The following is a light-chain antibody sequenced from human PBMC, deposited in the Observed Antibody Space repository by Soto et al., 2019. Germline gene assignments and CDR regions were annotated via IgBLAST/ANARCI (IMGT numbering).Light chain of an antibody. V-gene: IGKV1-39*01. CDR2: AAS. Sequence: DIQLTQSPSSLSASVGDRVSISCRASQSISNYLNWYQQKPGKAPKVQIFAASRLQSGVPSRFSGSGSGTDFTLTITSLQPEDFATYYCQQSYSRTFGQGTKVDIK. CDR1: QSISNY. J-gene: IGKJ1*01. CDR3: QQSYSRT.